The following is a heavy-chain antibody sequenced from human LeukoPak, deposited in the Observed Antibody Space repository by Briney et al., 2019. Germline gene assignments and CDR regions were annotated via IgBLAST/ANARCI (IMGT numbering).Heavy chain of an antibody. Sequence: ASMKVSCKASGYAFTDYYLRWMRQAPGQGLEWMGWINPNTGGTNYAPRFQDRVIMTRDTSITTAYMELTSLRSDDTAVYYCSRDTTMARWFDPWGQGTLVTVSS. V-gene: IGHV1-2*02. D-gene: IGHD5-24*01. CDR1: GYAFTDYY. CDR3: SRDTTMARWFDP. J-gene: IGHJ5*02. CDR2: INPNTGGT.